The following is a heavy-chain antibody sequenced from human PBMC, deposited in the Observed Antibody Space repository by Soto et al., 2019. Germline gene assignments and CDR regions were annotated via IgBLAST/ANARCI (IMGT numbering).Heavy chain of an antibody. CDR2: ISYDGTNK. V-gene: IGHV3-30*18. CDR1: GFTFSTYG. J-gene: IGHJ4*02. D-gene: IGHD6-13*01. CDR3: AKERYSSRSPDFDY. Sequence: QVQLVESGGGVVQPGRSLRLSCAASGFTFSTYGMHWVRQAPGKGLEWVAVISYDGTNKYYADSVKGRFTISRDNSKNTVYLQMNSLRAEDTAVYYCAKERYSSRSPDFDYWGQGTLVTVSS.